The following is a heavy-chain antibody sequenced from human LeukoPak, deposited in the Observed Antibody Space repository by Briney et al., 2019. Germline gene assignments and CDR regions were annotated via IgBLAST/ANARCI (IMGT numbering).Heavy chain of an antibody. Sequence: ASVKVSCKTSGYIFTGYYIHWVRQAPGQGLEWLGWINPTSGGTNYAQKFQGSVTVTRDTSSNTVYMELGRLRSDDTAVYYCARGNRARLPFDYWGQGTLVTVSS. CDR3: ARGNRARLPFDY. J-gene: IGHJ4*02. CDR2: INPTSGGT. D-gene: IGHD1-14*01. V-gene: IGHV1-2*02. CDR1: GYIFTGYY.